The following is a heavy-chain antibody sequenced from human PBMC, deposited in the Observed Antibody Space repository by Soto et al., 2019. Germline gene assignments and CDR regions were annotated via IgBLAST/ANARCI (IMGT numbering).Heavy chain of an antibody. D-gene: IGHD2-21*01. V-gene: IGHV3-23*01. CDR2: ISGGNT. Sequence: EVQLLESGGGLVQPGGSLRLSCAASGFTFSNYGMSWVRQAPGKGLEWVSSISGGNTFYAGSVKDRFTISRDISKNTLYLQMNSLTAEDTAVYYCAKAPSSDCNSGACSLRSWGQGTLVTVS. CDR1: GFTFSNYG. CDR3: AKAPSSDCNSGACSLRS. J-gene: IGHJ5*02.